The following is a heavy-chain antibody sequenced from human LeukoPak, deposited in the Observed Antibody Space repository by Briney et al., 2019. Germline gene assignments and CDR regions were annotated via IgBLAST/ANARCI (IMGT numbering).Heavy chain of an antibody. V-gene: IGHV3-20*04. J-gene: IGHJ4*02. Sequence: GGSLRLSCAASGFTFDDYGMSWVRQAPGKGLEWVSGINWNGGSTGYADSVKGRFTISRDNAKNSLYLQMNSLRAEDTALYYCARDNSYGYLLMWFPLDYWGQGTLVTVSS. CDR3: ARDNSYGYLLMWFPLDY. D-gene: IGHD5-18*01. CDR2: INWNGGST. CDR1: GFTFDDYG.